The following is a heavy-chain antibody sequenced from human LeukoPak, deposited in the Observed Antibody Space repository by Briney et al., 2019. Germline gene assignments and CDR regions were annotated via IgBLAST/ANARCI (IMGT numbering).Heavy chain of an antibody. Sequence: GGSLRLSCAASGFTFSSYWMHWVRQAPGKGLVWVSRINSDGSSTSYADSVKGRFTISRDNAKNTLYLQMNSLRAEDTAVHYCARVEEFSQWLTYFDYWGQGTLVTVPS. J-gene: IGHJ4*02. CDR3: ARVEEFSQWLTYFDY. CDR1: GFTFSSYW. D-gene: IGHD6-19*01. V-gene: IGHV3-74*01. CDR2: INSDGSST.